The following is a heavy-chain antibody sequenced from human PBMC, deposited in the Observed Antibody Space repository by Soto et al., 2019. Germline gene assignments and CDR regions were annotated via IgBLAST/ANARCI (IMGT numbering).Heavy chain of an antibody. CDR2: IYYSGSI. CDR3: ARGSPNYYESGAYWANWFDP. J-gene: IGHJ5*02. CDR1: GASISGYY. Sequence: SETLSLTCTVSGASISGYYWSWIRQPPGKGLEWIGYIYYSGSINYNPSLKSRGTISVDTSKNQLSLKLSSVTAADTAVYYCARGSPNYYESGAYWANWFDPWGQGTLVTVSS. D-gene: IGHD3-22*01. V-gene: IGHV4-59*01.